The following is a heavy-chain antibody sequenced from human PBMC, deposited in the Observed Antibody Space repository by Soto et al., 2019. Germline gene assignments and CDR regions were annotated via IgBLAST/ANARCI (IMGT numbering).Heavy chain of an antibody. J-gene: IGHJ5*02. CDR1: GFTFSSYG. CDR2: ISYDGSNK. CDR3: AKDPGGYSYVNRFDP. D-gene: IGHD5-18*01. Sequence: QVQLVESGGGVVQPGRSLRLSCAASGFTFSSYGMHWVRQAPGKGLEWVAVISYDGSNKYYADSVKGRFTISRDNSKNTLYLQMNSLRAEDTAVYYCAKDPGGYSYVNRFDPWGQGTLVTVSS. V-gene: IGHV3-30*18.